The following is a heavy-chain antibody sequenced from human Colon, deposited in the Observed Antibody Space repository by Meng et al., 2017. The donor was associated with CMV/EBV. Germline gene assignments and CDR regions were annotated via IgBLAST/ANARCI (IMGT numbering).Heavy chain of an antibody. CDR2: ISSSGKDE. CDR3: ATSRAVTATDFDY. V-gene: IGHV3-21*05. D-gene: IGHD2-21*02. Sequence: GGSLRLSCEGSGFPFNSHSMNWVRQAPGKGLEWISYISSSGKDEYYADSVKGRFTISRDNAKNSVSLQMNALKVEDTAVYYCATSRAVTATDFDYWGRGTRVTVSS. J-gene: IGHJ4*02. CDR1: GFPFNSHS.